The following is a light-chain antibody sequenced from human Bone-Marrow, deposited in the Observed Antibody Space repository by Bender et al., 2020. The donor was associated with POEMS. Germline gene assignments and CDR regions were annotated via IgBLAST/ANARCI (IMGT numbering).Light chain of an antibody. CDR2: ADS. J-gene: IGLJ2*01. CDR1: SSDVGGYNL. CDR3: SSYTTSRTVV. Sequence: QSALTQPASVSGSPGQSITISCTGTSSDVGGYNLVSWYQQHPGKVPTLIFFADSKRPSGVSNRFSGSKSGNTASLTISGLQGEDEADHYCSSYTTSRTVVFGGGTKLTVL. V-gene: IGLV2-14*02.